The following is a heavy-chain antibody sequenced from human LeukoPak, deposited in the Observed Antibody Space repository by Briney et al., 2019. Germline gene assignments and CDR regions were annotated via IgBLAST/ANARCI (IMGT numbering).Heavy chain of an antibody. J-gene: IGHJ6*03. CDR1: GGTFSSYA. CDR2: IIPILGTA. Sequence: SVKVSCKASGGTFSSYAISWVRQAPGQGLEWLGGIIPILGTANYAQKFQGRVTITADESTSTAYMELSSLRSEDTAVYYCARLTARQTRYYYYYMDDWGKGTTVTVSS. D-gene: IGHD6-6*01. V-gene: IGHV1-69*01. CDR3: ARLTARQTRYYYYYMDD.